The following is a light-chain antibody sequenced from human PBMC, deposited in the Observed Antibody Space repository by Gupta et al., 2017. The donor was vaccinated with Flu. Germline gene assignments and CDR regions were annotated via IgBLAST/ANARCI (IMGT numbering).Light chain of an antibody. Sequence: QSVLTQPPSASDTLVQSVTISCSESSSNIGSNNVNWYQQRPGTAPKLLIYSNNRRPSGVPERFSESKSGTSASLAIGGLQTEDEADYYCAAWDDSLNGPVFGGGTKLTVL. J-gene: IGLJ3*02. CDR1: SSNIGSNN. CDR2: SNN. CDR3: AAWDDSLNGPV. V-gene: IGLV1-44*01.